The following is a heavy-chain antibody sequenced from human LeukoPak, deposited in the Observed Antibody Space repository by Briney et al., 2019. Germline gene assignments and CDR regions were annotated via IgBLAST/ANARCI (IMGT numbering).Heavy chain of an antibody. J-gene: IGHJ5*02. CDR1: GGSISSQY. V-gene: IGHV4-59*11. CDR2: IYYSGST. D-gene: IGHD6-13*01. Sequence: SETLSLTCTVSGGSISSQYWSWIRQPPGKGLEWIGYIYYSGSTNYNPSLKSRVTISVDTSKNQFSLKLSSVTAADTAVYYCARAIAAAGTRGWFDPWGQGTLVTVSS. CDR3: ARAIAAAGTRGWFDP.